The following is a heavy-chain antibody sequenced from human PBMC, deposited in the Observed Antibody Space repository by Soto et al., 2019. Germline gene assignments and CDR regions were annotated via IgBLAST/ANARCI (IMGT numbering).Heavy chain of an antibody. D-gene: IGHD1-1*01. V-gene: IGHV3-53*01. Sequence: DVQLMESGGGLIQPGESLRLSCAAFGFTISGKKYVAWVRQAPGKGLEWVSALYDLDGSFYAASVKGRFTTSSDSSKTTVYLQMNDLRPDDTAVYYCATWNEREHAYDVWGQGTTVTVSS. CDR1: GFTISGKKY. J-gene: IGHJ3*01. CDR3: ATWNEREHAYDV. CDR2: LYDLDGS.